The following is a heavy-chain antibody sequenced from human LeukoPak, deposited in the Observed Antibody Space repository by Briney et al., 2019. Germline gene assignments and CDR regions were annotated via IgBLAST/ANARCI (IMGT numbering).Heavy chain of an antibody. CDR2: IIPILGIA. Sequence: SVKLSCKASGGTFSSYAISWVRQAPGQGLEWMGRIIPILGIANYAQKFQGRVTITADKSTSTAYMELSSLRSEDTAVYYCARERDIVVVPAAPFDYWGQGTLVTVSS. CDR3: ARERDIVVVPAAPFDY. J-gene: IGHJ4*02. V-gene: IGHV1-69*04. CDR1: GGTFSSYA. D-gene: IGHD2-2*01.